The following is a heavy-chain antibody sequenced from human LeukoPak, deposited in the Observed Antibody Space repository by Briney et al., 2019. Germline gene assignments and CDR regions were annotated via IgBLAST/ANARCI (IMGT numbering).Heavy chain of an antibody. Sequence: PSETLSLTCTVSGGSVSSGSYYWSWIRQPPGKGLEWIGYIYYSGSTNYNPSLKSRVTISVDTSKNQFFLKLSSVTAADTAVYYCARFSMTTNYFDYWGQGTLVTVSS. D-gene: IGHD4-11*01. CDR2: IYYSGST. CDR1: GGSVSSGSYY. J-gene: IGHJ4*02. CDR3: ARFSMTTNYFDY. V-gene: IGHV4-61*01.